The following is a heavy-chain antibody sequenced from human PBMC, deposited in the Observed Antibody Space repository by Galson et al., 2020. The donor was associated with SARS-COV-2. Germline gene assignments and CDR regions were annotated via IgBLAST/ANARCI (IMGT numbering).Heavy chain of an antibody. CDR3: ATGGTTWTLDY. CDR2: ISSSSTYK. Sequence: NSGGSLRLSCAASGFTFSSNGMNWFRQAPGKGLEWVSSISSSSTYKYYADSVKGRFTISRDNAKNSLYLQMNSLRAEDTAVYCCATGGTTWTLDYWGQGTLVTVSS. V-gene: IGHV3-21*01. D-gene: IGHD3-16*01. J-gene: IGHJ4*02. CDR1: GFTFSSNG.